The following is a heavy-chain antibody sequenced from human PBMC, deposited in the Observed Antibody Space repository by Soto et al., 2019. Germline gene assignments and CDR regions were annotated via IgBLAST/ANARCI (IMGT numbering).Heavy chain of an antibody. CDR2: INGRGST. CDR1: GGSFSGDY. J-gene: IGHJ4*02. CDR3: TRQGDSTMAIFDY. Sequence: ETLSLTCAVYGGSFSGDYWSWIRQPPGKGLEWIGEINGRGSTKYNPSLKSRVTMSVDPSKNQFSLRLTSVTAADTAVYYCTRQGDSTMAIFDYWAQGALVTVSS. V-gene: IGHV4-34*01. D-gene: IGHD5-18*01.